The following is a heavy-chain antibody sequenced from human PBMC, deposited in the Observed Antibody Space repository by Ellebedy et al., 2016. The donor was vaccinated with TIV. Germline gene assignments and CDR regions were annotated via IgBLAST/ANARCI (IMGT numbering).Heavy chain of an antibody. V-gene: IGHV3-53*01. Sequence: GGSLRLXXAASGFTVSSNYMSWVRQAPGKGLEWVSVIYSGGSTYYADSVKGRFTISRDNSKNTLYLQMNSLRAEDTAVYYCAKPLWFGELSIGMDGWGQGTTVTVSS. J-gene: IGHJ6*02. D-gene: IGHD3-10*01. CDR2: IYSGGST. CDR3: AKPLWFGELSIGMDG. CDR1: GFTVSSNY.